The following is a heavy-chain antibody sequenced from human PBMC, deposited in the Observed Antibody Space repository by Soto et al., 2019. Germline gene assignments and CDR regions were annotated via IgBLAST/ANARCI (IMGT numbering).Heavy chain of an antibody. D-gene: IGHD6-19*01. V-gene: IGHV1-8*01. CDR1: GYTFTSYD. CDR2: MNPNSGNT. Sequence: QVQLVQSGAEVKKPGASMKVSCKASGYTFTSYDINWVRQATGQGLEWMGWMNPNSGNTGYAQKFQGRVTMTRNTSISTAYMELSSLRSEDTAVYYCARAFDRKFSRAVAGGDWGQGTLVTVSS. CDR3: ARAFDRKFSRAVAGGD. J-gene: IGHJ4*02.